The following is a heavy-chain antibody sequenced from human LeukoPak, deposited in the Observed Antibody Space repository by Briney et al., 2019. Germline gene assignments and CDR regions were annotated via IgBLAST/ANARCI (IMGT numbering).Heavy chain of an antibody. CDR3: ARGLPYSISDY. CDR1: GFTFSNYG. V-gene: IGHV3-33*01. Sequence: RGSLRLSCAASGFTFSNYGIHWVCQAPGKGLEWVAVIWSDGSTKYYADSVKGRLTISRDNSKNTVYLQMNSLRVEDTAVYYCARGLPYSISDYWGQGSLVSVSS. J-gene: IGHJ4*02. CDR2: IWSDGSTK. D-gene: IGHD6-13*01.